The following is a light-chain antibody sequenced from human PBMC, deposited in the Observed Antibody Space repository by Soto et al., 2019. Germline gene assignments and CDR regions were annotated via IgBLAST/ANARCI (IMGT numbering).Light chain of an antibody. CDR1: QSVRTY. V-gene: IGKV3-11*01. J-gene: IGKJ2*02. CDR2: DAS. CDR3: QHRSSWPGT. Sequence: PGERATLSCRASQSVRTYLAWYQQRPGQAPRLLIYDASNRATGIPARFSGSGSGTDFTLTISSLEPEDFAVYYCQHRSSWPGTFGQGTNLEIK.